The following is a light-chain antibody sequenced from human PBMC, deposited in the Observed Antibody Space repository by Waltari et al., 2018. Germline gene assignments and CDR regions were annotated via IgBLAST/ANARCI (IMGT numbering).Light chain of an antibody. J-gene: IGKJ1*01. CDR3: MQATQFPRT. CDR2: KIS. Sequence: DIVITQTPLSSPVTLGQAASISCRSSQGLLHSNGNTYLSWLHQRPGQPPRLLIYKISNRVSGVPDRFSGSGTGTDFTLRISRVEAEDVGVYYCMQATQFPRTFGQGTKVEIK. CDR1: QGLLHSNGNTY. V-gene: IGKV2-24*01.